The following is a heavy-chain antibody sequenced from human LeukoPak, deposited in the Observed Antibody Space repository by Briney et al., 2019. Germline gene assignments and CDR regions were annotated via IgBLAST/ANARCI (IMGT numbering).Heavy chain of an antibody. V-gene: IGHV3-23*01. Sequence: PGGSLRLSCAASGFTFNSFALDWVRQAPGKGLEWVSAISGSGGSTYYADSVKGRFTISRDNAKDTLYLQMNSLRVEDTAVYYCARGGGIYGLWDYWGQGTLVTVSS. CDR2: ISGSGGST. CDR3: ARGGGIYGLWDY. J-gene: IGHJ4*02. D-gene: IGHD1-26*01. CDR1: GFTFNSFA.